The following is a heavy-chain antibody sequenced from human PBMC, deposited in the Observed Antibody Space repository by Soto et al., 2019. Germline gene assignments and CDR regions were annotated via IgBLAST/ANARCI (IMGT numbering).Heavy chain of an antibody. CDR2: ISWNSDTI. J-gene: IGHJ4*02. D-gene: IGHD3-10*01. CDR1: VFTFEDYA. Sequence: SLILSCAASVFTFEDYAMHWVRQAPGKGLEWVTGISWNSDTIGYADSVKGRFTISRDNAKNSLYLQMNSLRAEDTAFYYCARDVWSRASGPPDSWGQGTLVTVSS. CDR3: ARDVWSRASGPPDS. V-gene: IGHV3-9*01.